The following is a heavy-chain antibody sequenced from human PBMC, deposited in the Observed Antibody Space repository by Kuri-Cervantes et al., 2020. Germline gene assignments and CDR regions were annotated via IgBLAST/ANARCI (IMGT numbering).Heavy chain of an antibody. CDR1: GYTFTSYY. V-gene: IGHV1-69*05. CDR2: IIPIFGSA. D-gene: IGHD3-22*01. CDR3: ASRMYYYDSSGYHDIDY. Sequence: SVKVSCKASGYTFTSYYMHWVRQAPGQGLEWMGGIIPIFGSANYAQKFQGRVTITTDESTSTAYMELSSLRSEDTAVYYCASRMYYYDSSGYHDIDYWGQGTLVTVSS. J-gene: IGHJ4*02.